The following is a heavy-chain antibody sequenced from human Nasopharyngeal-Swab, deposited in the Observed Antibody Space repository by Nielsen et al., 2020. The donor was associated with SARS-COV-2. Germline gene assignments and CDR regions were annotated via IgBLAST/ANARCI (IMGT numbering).Heavy chain of an antibody. CDR3: ARGHTTLRRPPGPDAFDI. V-gene: IGHV1-69*13. Sequence: SVKVSCKASGGTFSSYAISWVRQAPGQGLEWMGGIIPIFGTANYAQKFQGRVMITADESTSTAYMELSSLRSEDTAVYYCARGHTTLRRPPGPDAFDIWGQGTMVTVSS. CDR2: IIPIFGTA. D-gene: IGHD1-26*01. CDR1: GGTFSSYA. J-gene: IGHJ3*02.